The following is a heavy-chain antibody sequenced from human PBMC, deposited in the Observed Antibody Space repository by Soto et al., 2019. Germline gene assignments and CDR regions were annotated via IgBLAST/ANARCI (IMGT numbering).Heavy chain of an antibody. CDR1: GFTFSSYA. CDR3: AKVDLRFGELLGLPFDY. Sequence: GGSLRLSCAASGFTFSSYAMSWVRQAPGKGLEWVSAISGSGGSTYYADSVKGRFTISRDNSKNTLYLQMNSLRAEDTAVYYCAKVDLRFGELLGLPFDYWGQGTLVTVSS. V-gene: IGHV3-23*01. D-gene: IGHD3-10*01. J-gene: IGHJ4*02. CDR2: ISGSGGST.